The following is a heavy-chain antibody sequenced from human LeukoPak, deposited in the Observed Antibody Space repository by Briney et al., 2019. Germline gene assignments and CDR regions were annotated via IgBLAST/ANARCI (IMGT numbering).Heavy chain of an antibody. Sequence: SETLSLTCAVYGGSFSGYYWSWIRQPPGKGLEWIGEINHSGSTNYNPSLKSRVTISVDTSKNQFSLKLSSVTAADTAVYYCARDTWIQLWTHAFDIWGQGTMVTVSS. V-gene: IGHV4-34*01. J-gene: IGHJ3*02. CDR2: INHSGST. D-gene: IGHD5-18*01. CDR1: GGSFSGYY. CDR3: ARDTWIQLWTHAFDI.